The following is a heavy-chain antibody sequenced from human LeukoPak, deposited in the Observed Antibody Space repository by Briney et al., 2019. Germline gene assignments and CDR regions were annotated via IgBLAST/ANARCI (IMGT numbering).Heavy chain of an antibody. Sequence: GGSLRLSCAASGFTFSSYGMHWVRQAPGKGLEWVAFIRYDGSNKYYADSVKGRFTISRDNSKNTLYLQMNSLRAEDTAVYYCAKGQGYSGSYHGKLDYWGQGTLVTVSS. V-gene: IGHV3-30*02. CDR1: GFTFSSYG. CDR3: AKGQGYSGSYHGKLDY. D-gene: IGHD1-26*01. J-gene: IGHJ4*02. CDR2: IRYDGSNK.